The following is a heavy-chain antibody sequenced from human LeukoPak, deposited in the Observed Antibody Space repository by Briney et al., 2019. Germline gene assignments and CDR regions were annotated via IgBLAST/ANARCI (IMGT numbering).Heavy chain of an antibody. J-gene: IGHJ4*02. CDR1: GFTFSNYW. CDR3: AKAAAAPGFDF. D-gene: IGHD6-13*01. CDR2: IKPDGNRK. V-gene: IGHV3-7*03. Sequence: GGSLRLSCAASGFTFSNYWMSWVRQAPGKGLEWVANIKPDGNRKYYVDSVKGRFTISRDNSKNTIYLQMNSLRAEDTALYYCAKAAAAPGFDFWGQGTLVTVSS.